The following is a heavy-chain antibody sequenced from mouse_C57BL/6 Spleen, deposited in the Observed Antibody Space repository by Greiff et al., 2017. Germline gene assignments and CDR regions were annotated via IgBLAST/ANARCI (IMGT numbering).Heavy chain of an antibody. CDR3: APYYDYDEGVFDY. CDR2: IHPNSGST. CDR1: GYTFTSYW. Sequence: VQLQQSGAELVKPGASVKLSCKASGYTFTSYWMHWVKQRPGQGLAWIGMIHPNSGSTNYNEKFKSKATLTVDKSSSTAYMQLSSLTSEDSAVYYCAPYYDYDEGVFDYWGQGTTLTVSS. V-gene: IGHV1-64*01. J-gene: IGHJ2*01. D-gene: IGHD2-4*01.